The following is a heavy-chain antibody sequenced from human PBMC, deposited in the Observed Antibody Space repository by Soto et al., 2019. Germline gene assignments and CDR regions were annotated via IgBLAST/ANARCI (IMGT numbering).Heavy chain of an antibody. D-gene: IGHD3-10*01. CDR1: GDTFNFYS. Sequence: QVQLVQSGAEVKRPGSSVKVSCKASGDTFNFYSINWVRQAPGLGLEWMGRVNPILSMSNYAQRFQGRVTMAAEKSTSTAYMELSGRRSEDTAIYYCATSYGSGYRAFDFWGQGALVTVSS. J-gene: IGHJ4*02. V-gene: IGHV1-69*04. CDR3: ATSYGSGYRAFDF. CDR2: VNPILSMS.